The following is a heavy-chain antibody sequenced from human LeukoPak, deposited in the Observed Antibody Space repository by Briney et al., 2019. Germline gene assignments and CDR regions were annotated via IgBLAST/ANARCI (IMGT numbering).Heavy chain of an antibody. J-gene: IGHJ6*03. D-gene: IGHD7-27*01. V-gene: IGHV3-30-3*01. CDR3: ANGLAASGDFLLRDYYYFMDV. CDR1: GFTFSRYA. Sequence: GGSLRLSCAASGFTFSRYAVHWVRQAPGKGLEWVAVISYDGTNKNYADSVKGRFTISRDNSKNTLYLQMNSLRAEDTAVYYCANGLAASGDFLLRDYYYFMDVWGKGTTVTVSS. CDR2: ISYDGTNK.